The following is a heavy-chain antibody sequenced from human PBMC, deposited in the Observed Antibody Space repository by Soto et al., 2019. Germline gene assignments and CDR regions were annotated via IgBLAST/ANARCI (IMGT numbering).Heavy chain of an antibody. CDR2: IYYSGST. CDR1: GGSISSYY. V-gene: IGHV4-59*08. D-gene: IGHD3-22*01. CDR3: ARYYYDSSGYYYVGYYFDY. J-gene: IGHJ4*02. Sequence: SETLSLTCTVSGGSISSYYWSWIRQPPGKGLEWIGYIYYSGSTNYNPSLKSRVTISVDTSKNQFSQKLSSVTAADTAVYYCARYYYDSSGYYYVGYYFDYWGQGTLVTVSS.